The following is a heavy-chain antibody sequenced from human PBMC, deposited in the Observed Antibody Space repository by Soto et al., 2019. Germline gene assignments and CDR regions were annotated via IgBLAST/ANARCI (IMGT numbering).Heavy chain of an antibody. V-gene: IGHV1-69*13. CDR3: ARVVPPDYGGKKDYYYGMDV. CDR2: IIPIFGTA. CDR1: GGTFSSYA. D-gene: IGHD4-17*01. J-gene: IGHJ6*02. Sequence: SGKVCCKASGGTFSSYAISWVRQAPGQGLEWMGGIIPIFGTANYAQKFQGRVTITADESTSTAYMELSSLRSEDTAVYYCARVVPPDYGGKKDYYYGMDVWGQGTTVTVSS.